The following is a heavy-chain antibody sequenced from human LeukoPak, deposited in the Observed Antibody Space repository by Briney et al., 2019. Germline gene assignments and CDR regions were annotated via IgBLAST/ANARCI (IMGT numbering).Heavy chain of an antibody. Sequence: SSQTLSLTCAISGDSVAGGSAGWNWIRQSPSRGLEWLGRMYYRSKWYSDYAISVKSRITINPDTSRNQFSLQLNSVTHDDTAVYYCTGGGLVRGSLHWFDPWGRGTLVTVSS. V-gene: IGHV6-1*01. CDR1: GDSVAGGSAG. J-gene: IGHJ5*02. CDR3: TGGGLVRGSLHWFDP. CDR2: MYYRSKWYS. D-gene: IGHD3-10*01.